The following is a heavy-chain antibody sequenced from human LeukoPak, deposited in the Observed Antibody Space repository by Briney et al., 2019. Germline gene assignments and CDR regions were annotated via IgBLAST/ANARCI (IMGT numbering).Heavy chain of an antibody. CDR1: GYTSTAYY. V-gene: IGHV1-2*02. CDR2: INPNSGGT. J-gene: IGHJ5*02. Sequence: APLKGSCKASGYTSTAYYMHWVRQTPGQGLEWMGWINPNSGGTNYAQKVQGRVTMTRDTSISTAYMELSRLRSDDTAVYYCASQGTSLAIAVAGDNWFDPWGQGTLVTVSS. D-gene: IGHD6-19*01. CDR3: ASQGTSLAIAVAGDNWFDP.